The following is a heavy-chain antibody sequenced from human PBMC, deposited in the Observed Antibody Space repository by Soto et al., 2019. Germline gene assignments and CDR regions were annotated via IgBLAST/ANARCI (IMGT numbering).Heavy chain of an antibody. CDR3: AMFIGGGVSQDSFFDP. J-gene: IGHJ5*02. CDR2: ISGDGGST. CDR1: GFTFINYA. D-gene: IGHD2-8*02. Sequence: PGGSLRLSCEVSGFTFINYAMTWVRQPPGKGLEWVSGISGDGGSTYYADSVKGRFTISRDNPKNKMFLEMKTLRVEDTAVYYCAMFIGGGVSQDSFFDPGGRGTLVPVP. V-gene: IGHV3-23*01.